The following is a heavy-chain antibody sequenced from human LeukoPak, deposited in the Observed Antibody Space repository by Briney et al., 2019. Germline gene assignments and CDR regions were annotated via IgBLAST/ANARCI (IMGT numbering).Heavy chain of an antibody. D-gene: IGHD3-3*01. J-gene: IGHJ3*02. Sequence: PSETLSLTCTVSGGSISTSSHNWGWIRQPPGKGLEWIGSIYYSGSTYYNPSLKSRVTISVDTSKNQFSLKLSSVTAADTAVYYCAREPVWITIFGVPKQGAFDIWGQGTMVTVSS. CDR3: AREPVWITIFGVPKQGAFDI. CDR2: IYYSGST. V-gene: IGHV4-39*07. CDR1: GGSISTSSHN.